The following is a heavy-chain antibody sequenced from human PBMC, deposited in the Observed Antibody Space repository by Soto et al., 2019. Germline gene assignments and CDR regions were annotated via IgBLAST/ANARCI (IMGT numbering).Heavy chain of an antibody. D-gene: IGHD4-17*01. Sequence: QVQLVQSGAEVKKPGSSVKVSCKASGGTFSSYAISWVRQAPGQGLEWMGGIIPIFGTANSAQKFQGRVTNTADESTSTAYMELSSLRSEDTAVHYCARSTSWPDYGVDYFDYWGQGTLVTVSS. CDR3: ARSTSWPDYGVDYFDY. CDR2: IIPIFGTA. J-gene: IGHJ4*02. V-gene: IGHV1-69*01. CDR1: GGTFSSYA.